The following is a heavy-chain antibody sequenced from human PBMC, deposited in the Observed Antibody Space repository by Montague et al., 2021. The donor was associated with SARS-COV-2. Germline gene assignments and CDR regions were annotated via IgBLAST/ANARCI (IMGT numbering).Heavy chain of an antibody. V-gene: IGHV4-39*01. CDR2: IYYSGST. Sequence: SETLSLTCTVSGGSISSSSYYWGWIRQPPGKGLEWIGSIYYSGSTYYSPSLKSRVTISVDTSKNQFSLKLSSVTAADTAVYYCAGLGSPRITIFGVVTHNWFDPGGQGTLVTGSS. CDR1: GGSISSSSYY. CDR3: AGLGSPRITIFGVVTHNWFDP. D-gene: IGHD3-3*01. J-gene: IGHJ5*02.